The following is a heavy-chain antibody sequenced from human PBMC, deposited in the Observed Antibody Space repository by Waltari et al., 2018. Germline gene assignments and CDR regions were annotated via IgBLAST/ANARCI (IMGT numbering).Heavy chain of an antibody. V-gene: IGHV3-23*01. J-gene: IGHJ4*02. Sequence: EVQLLESGVGLLQPGGSLGLPWEASGFAVGPDSVTGVRQAPGKGLELVSSISGHYYSTYYADSVKGRFTISRDNSKNTLYLQMNSLRADDTAIYYCAKVDGRIAMGAYFFDSWGQGTVATVSS. D-gene: IGHD3-16*01. CDR1: GFAVGPDS. CDR3: AKVDGRIAMGAYFFDS. CDR2: ISGHYYST.